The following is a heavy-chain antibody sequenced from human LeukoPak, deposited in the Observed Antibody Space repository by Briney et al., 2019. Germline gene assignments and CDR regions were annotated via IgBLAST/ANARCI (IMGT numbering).Heavy chain of an antibody. D-gene: IGHD3-10*01. CDR3: ASGRAYYYGSGSYRSHGMDV. CDR2: INHSGST. V-gene: IGHV4-34*01. Sequence: PSETLSLTCAVYGGSFSGYYWSWIRQPPGKGLEWIGEINHSGSTNYNPSLKSRVTISVDTSKNQFSLKLSSVTAADTAVYYCASGRAYYYGSGSYRSHGMDVWGQGTTVTVSS. CDR1: GGSFSGYY. J-gene: IGHJ6*02.